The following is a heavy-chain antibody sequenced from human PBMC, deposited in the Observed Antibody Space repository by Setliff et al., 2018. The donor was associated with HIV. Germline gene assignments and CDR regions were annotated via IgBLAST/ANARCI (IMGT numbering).Heavy chain of an antibody. CDR3: ARDGRVLLWFGELAWYFDL. CDR2: INTGNANT. D-gene: IGHD3-10*01. Sequence: ASVKVSCKASGYTFTSYTIHWVRQAPGQRLEWMGWINTGNANTKYSQKFQDRVTITRDTSASTAYMELSSLRSGDTAVYYCARDGRVLLWFGELAWYFDLWGRGTLVTVSS. V-gene: IGHV1-3*04. CDR1: GYTFTSYT. J-gene: IGHJ2*01.